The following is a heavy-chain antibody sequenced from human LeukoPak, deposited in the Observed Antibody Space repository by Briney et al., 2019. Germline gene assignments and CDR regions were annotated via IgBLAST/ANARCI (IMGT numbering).Heavy chain of an antibody. D-gene: IGHD2-2*01. J-gene: IGHJ5*02. Sequence: PGGSLRLSCAASGFPFSSYRMSWVRQAPGKGLEWVANIKQDGSEKYYVHSVKGRFTISRDNAKHSLYLQMNSLRAEDTAVYYCARDVLGYCSSTSCYRQPTYNWFDPWGQRTLVTVSS. V-gene: IGHV3-7*01. CDR3: ARDVLGYCSSTSCYRQPTYNWFDP. CDR2: IKQDGSEK. CDR1: GFPFSSYR.